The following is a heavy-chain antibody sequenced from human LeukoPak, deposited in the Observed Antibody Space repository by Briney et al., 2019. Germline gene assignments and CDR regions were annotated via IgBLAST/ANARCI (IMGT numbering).Heavy chain of an antibody. Sequence: SLSLSCAASGFTFDDYAMHWVRQAPGKGLEWVSGISWNSGSIGYADSVKGRFTISRDNAKNSLYLQMNSLRAEDTALYYCAKDSGGTLDAFDIWGQGTMVTVSS. CDR3: AKDSGGTLDAFDI. D-gene: IGHD2/OR15-2a*01. J-gene: IGHJ3*02. V-gene: IGHV3-9*01. CDR1: GFTFDDYA. CDR2: ISWNSGSI.